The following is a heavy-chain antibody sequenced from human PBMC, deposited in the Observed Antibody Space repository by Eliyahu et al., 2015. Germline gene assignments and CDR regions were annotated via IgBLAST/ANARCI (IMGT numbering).Heavy chain of an antibody. V-gene: IGHV4-59*01. Sequence: QVQLQESGPGLVKPSETLSLTCXVXGCSXSSYYWSWXRQPPGKGLEWIGYXYYSGSTXDNPSLKSRVTISVDTSKNQFSLKLSSVTAADTAVYYCARSRYCSSTSCYPVTQDWGQGTLVTVSS. D-gene: IGHD2-2*01. J-gene: IGHJ4*02. CDR3: ARSRYCSSTSCYPVTQD. CDR2: XYYSGST. CDR1: GCSXSSYY.